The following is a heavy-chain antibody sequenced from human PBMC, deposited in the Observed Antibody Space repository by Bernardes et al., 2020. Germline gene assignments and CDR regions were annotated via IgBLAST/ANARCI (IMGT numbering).Heavy chain of an antibody. V-gene: IGHV4-59*01. Sequence: SETLSLTCTVSGGSISSYYLSWIRQPPGKGLEWIGYNYHNGSTNYNPSLKSRVTISVDTSKNQFSLKLSSVTAADTAVYYCARARLYYYDSGRFEYYYYMDVWGKGTTVTVYS. CDR3: ARARLYYYDSGRFEYYYYMDV. CDR1: GGSISSYY. CDR2: NYHNGST. J-gene: IGHJ6*03. D-gene: IGHD3-22*01.